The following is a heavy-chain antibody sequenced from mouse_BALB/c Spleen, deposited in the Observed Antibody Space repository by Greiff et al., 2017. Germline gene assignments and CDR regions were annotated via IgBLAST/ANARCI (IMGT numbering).Heavy chain of an antibody. V-gene: IGHV1-7*01. Sequence: QVQLQQSGAELAKPGASVKMSCKASGYTFTSYWMHWVKQRPGQGLEWIGYINPSTGYTEYNQKFKDKATLTADKSSSTAYMQLSSLTSEDSAVYYCARSYYGSSYSYYFDYGGQGTTLTVSS. J-gene: IGHJ2*01. D-gene: IGHD1-1*01. CDR1: GYTFTSYW. CDR2: INPSTGYT. CDR3: ARSYYGSSYSYYFDY.